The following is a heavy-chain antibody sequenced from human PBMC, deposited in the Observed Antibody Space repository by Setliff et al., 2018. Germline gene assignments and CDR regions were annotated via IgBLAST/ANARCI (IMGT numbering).Heavy chain of an antibody. V-gene: IGHV4-4*08. CDR1: GVSISSYY. D-gene: IGHD2-2*01. CDR3: ARGRKDTSMTADYYYMDV. J-gene: IGHJ6*03. CDR2: IQKSGST. Sequence: TSETLSLTCNVSGVSISSYYWSWIRQPPGKGLESIGYIQKSGSTNYNPSLMSRFITSRDDSKNSLYLRMDSLRVEDTALYFCARGRKDTSMTADYYYMDVWGRGTTVTVSS.